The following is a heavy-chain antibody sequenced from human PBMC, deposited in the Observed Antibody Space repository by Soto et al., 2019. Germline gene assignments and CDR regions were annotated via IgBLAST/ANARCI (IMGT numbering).Heavy chain of an antibody. D-gene: IGHD2-15*01. CDR1: GGSITTTKYF. CDR2: IFYTGSP. Sequence: QLQLQESGPGLVKPSETLSLTCSVSGGSITTTKYFWSWVRQTPGKGLEWIANIFYTGSPYNSPSLRSRATISVDTSKNQFSLKLSSMTAADTAMYYCASLQVPGSFDYWGQGILVTVSP. J-gene: IGHJ4*02. CDR3: ASLQVPGSFDY. V-gene: IGHV4-39*01.